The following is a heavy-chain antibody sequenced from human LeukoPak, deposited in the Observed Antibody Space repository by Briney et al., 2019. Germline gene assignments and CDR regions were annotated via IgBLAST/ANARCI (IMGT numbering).Heavy chain of an antibody. CDR2: IIPIFGTA. J-gene: IGHJ4*02. CDR1: GGTFSSYA. Sequence: VASVKVSCEASGGTFSSYAISWVRQAPGQGLEWMGGIIPIFGTANYAQKFQGRVTITADESTSTAYMELSSLRSEDTAVYYCATHYYDSSGYYFDYWGQGTLVTVSS. CDR3: ATHYYDSSGYYFDY. V-gene: IGHV1-69*01. D-gene: IGHD3-22*01.